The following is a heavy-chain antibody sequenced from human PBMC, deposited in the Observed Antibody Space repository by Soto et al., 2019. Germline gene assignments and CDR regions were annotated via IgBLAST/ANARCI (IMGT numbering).Heavy chain of an antibody. CDR3: AKGSTRGYRSNWGRTYFDS. J-gene: IGHJ4*02. CDR1: GFTFNNYA. Sequence: GGSLRLSCAASGFTFNNYAMNWVRQAPGKGLEWLSVVSGSGDFTYYADSVKGRFTISRDNSKNTLYLQVSSLRAEDTAVYFCAKGSTRGYRSNWGRTYFDSWGQGTLVTVSS. D-gene: IGHD6-13*01. CDR2: VSGSGDFT. V-gene: IGHV3-23*01.